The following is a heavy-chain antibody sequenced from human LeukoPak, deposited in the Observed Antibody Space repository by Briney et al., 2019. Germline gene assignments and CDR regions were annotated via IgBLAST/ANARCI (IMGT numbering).Heavy chain of an antibody. CDR1: GYGFTSYW. CDR2: IYFGEYDT. CDR3: ARLGYSGYDPVPLDY. V-gene: IGHV5-51*01. J-gene: IGHJ4*02. D-gene: IGHD5-12*01. Sequence: GEAVQISCKGHGYGFTSYWIGWARPVTGKGRGWMGIIYFGEYDTRYRQSLQGLVTISAHKFISTAYLQWSSLKASDIDMYYCARLGYSGYDPVPLDYWGRGTLVSVSS.